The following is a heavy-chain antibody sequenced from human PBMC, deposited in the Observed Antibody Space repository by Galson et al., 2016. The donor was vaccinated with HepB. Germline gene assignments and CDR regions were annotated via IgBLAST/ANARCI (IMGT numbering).Heavy chain of an antibody. CDR3: ARGLQNFYYFGPDV. D-gene: IGHD4-11*01. Sequence: TLSLTCTVSGGSISSGGYFWTWIRQHPGKGLEWIGYIHDSGTPSDNPSLKSRVTISLDTSKNQFSMTLSSVTAADTAVYYCARGLQNFYYFGPDVWGQGTTVSVSS. CDR1: GGSISSGGYF. V-gene: IGHV4-31*03. J-gene: IGHJ6*02. CDR2: IHDSGTP.